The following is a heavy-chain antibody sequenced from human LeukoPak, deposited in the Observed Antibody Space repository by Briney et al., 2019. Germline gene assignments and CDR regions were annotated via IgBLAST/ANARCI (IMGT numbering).Heavy chain of an antibody. D-gene: IGHD3-22*01. CDR1: GFTFSNAW. J-gene: IGHJ6*02. Sequence: GGSLRLSCAASGFTFSNAWMSWVRQAPGKGLEWVGRIKSKTDGGTTDCAAPVKGRFTISRDDSKNTLYLQMNSLKTEDTAVYYCTTDIKDRSGYSNYYYYGMDVWGQGTTVTVSS. CDR2: IKSKTDGGTT. CDR3: TTDIKDRSGYSNYYYYGMDV. V-gene: IGHV3-15*01.